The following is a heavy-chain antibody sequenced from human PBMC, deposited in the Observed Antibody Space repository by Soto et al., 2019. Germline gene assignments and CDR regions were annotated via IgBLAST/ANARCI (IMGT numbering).Heavy chain of an antibody. D-gene: IGHD6-6*01. CDR3: ARDWSGQQLVFPYYYGMDV. V-gene: IGHV1-3*01. CDR2: LNAGTGNT. Sequence: GASVKVSCKASGYTFTSYDINWVRQATGQGLEWMGWLNAGTGNTKYSQKFQGGVTITRDTSASTAYMELSSLRSEDTAVYYCARDWSGQQLVFPYYYGMDVWGQGTTVNVSS. J-gene: IGHJ6*02. CDR1: GYTFTSYD.